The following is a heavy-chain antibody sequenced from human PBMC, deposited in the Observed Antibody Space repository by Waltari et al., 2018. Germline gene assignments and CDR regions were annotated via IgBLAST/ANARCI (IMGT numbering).Heavy chain of an antibody. CDR2: ISGSAGGT. V-gene: IGHV3-23*01. D-gene: IGHD2-2*01. J-gene: IGHJ2*01. CDR3: AKDIVTVLGTGNFDL. Sequence: EVQLLESGGGLVQPGGSLRLSCAASGFTFSRTAMSWVRQAPGKGLEWVSSISGSAGGTYYADSVKGRFTISRDNSKNTLYLQMNSLRAEDTAIYYCAKDIVTVLGTGNFDLWGRGTLVTVSS. CDR1: GFTFSRTA.